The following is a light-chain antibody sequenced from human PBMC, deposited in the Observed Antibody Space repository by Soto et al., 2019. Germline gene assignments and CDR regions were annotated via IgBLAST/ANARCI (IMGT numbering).Light chain of an antibody. CDR3: QQYGSSPFT. CDR1: QSVSSSY. J-gene: IGKJ3*01. V-gene: IGKV3-20*01. CDR2: GAS. Sequence: EIXLTQSPGTLSLSPGERATLSCRASQSVSSSYLAWYQQKPGQAPRPLIYGASSRATGIPDRFSGSGSGTDSTLTISRLEPEDFAVYYCQQYGSSPFTFGPGTKVDIK.